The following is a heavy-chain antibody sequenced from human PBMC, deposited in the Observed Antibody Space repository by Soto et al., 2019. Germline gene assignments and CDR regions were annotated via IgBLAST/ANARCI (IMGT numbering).Heavy chain of an antibody. D-gene: IGHD5-12*01. Sequence: PSETLSLTCAVSGGSISSGGYSWSWIRQPPGKGLEWIGYIYDSGNTYYSPSLKSRVTISVDTSKNQFSLKLNSVTAADTAVYYCARVRATRGYPGYDLYYFVYWGQGTLVTVSS. V-gene: IGHV4-30-2*05. CDR1: GGSISSGGYS. CDR3: ARVRATRGYPGYDLYYFVY. J-gene: IGHJ4*02. CDR2: IYDSGNT.